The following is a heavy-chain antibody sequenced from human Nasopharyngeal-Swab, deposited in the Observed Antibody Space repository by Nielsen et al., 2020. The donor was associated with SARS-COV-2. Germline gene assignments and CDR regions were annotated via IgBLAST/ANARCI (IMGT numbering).Heavy chain of an antibody. CDR2: ISGSGGTI. Sequence: GESLKISCAASGFTFSDYYMSWIRQAPGKGLEYISCISGSGGTIYYGDSMKGRFTISRDNAKNSLYLQMNSLRAEDTAVYYCARDRANWDFDYWGQGTLVTVSS. D-gene: IGHD7-27*01. CDR3: ARDRANWDFDY. CDR1: GFTFSDYY. V-gene: IGHV3-11*04. J-gene: IGHJ4*02.